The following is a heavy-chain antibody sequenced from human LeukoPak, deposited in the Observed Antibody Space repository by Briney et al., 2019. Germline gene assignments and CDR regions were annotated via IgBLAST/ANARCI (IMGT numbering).Heavy chain of an antibody. J-gene: IGHJ4*02. CDR3: ARVREGAVFDY. D-gene: IGHD1-26*01. V-gene: IGHV3-30*04. CDR2: ISYDGSNK. CDR1: GFTFSSYA. Sequence: PGGSLRLSCAASGFTFSSYAMHWVRQAPGKGLEWVAVISYDGSNKYYADSVKGRFTISRDNSKNTLYLQMHSLRAEDTAVYYCARVREGAVFDYWGQGTLVTVSS.